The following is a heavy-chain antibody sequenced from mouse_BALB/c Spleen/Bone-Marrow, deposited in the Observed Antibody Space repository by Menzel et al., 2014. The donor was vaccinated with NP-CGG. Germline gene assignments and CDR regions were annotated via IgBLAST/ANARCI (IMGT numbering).Heavy chain of an antibody. D-gene: IGHD4-1*01. Sequence: EVKLMESGPSLVKPSQTLSLTCSVTGDSITSGYWNWIRKFPGNKLEYMGYISYSGSTYYNPSLKSRISITRDTSKNQYDLQLNSVAAEGTATYFCATGNAMDFWGQGTSVTVSS. CDR2: ISYSGST. CDR3: ATGNAMDF. J-gene: IGHJ4*01. V-gene: IGHV3-8*02. CDR1: GDSITSGY.